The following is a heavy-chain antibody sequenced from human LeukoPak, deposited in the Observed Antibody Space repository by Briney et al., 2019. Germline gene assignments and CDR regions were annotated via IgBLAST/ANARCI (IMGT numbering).Heavy chain of an antibody. CDR2: ISPSGGST. V-gene: IGHV1-46*01. Sequence: ASVKVSCKAFGYTFTSNYMHWVRQAPGQGPEWMGVISPSGGSTTYAQKFQGRVTLTRDMSTSTAYMELRSLRSDDTAAYYCARAESYYYDSSGYYYNDYWGQGTLVTVSS. J-gene: IGHJ4*02. CDR1: GYTFTSNY. CDR3: ARAESYYYDSSGYYYNDY. D-gene: IGHD3-22*01.